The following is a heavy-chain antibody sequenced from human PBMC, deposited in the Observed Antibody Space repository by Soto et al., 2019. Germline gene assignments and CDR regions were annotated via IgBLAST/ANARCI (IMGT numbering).Heavy chain of an antibody. J-gene: IGHJ4*02. CDR1: GFTFSRSW. CDR3: ERIWTTMTCDY. CDR2: IKPDGSEK. Sequence: EVQLVESGGGLVQPGGSLRLSCAASGFTFSRSWMSWVRQAPGKGLEWVANIKPDGSEKNYVDTVKGRITISRDNAKNSLYLQMNSLRAYDTAVYYCERIWTTMTCDYWGQGSLVIVSS. V-gene: IGHV3-7*04. D-gene: IGHD3-22*01.